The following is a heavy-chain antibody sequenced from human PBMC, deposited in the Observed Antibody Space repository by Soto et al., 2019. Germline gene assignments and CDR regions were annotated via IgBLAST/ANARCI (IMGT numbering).Heavy chain of an antibody. V-gene: IGHV4-34*01. J-gene: IGHJ4*02. CDR3: ARSLGENGVFDY. CDR2: INHSGST. CDR1: GGSFSGYY. D-gene: IGHD3-16*01. Sequence: SETLSLTCAVYGGSFSGYYWSWIRQPPGKGLEWIGEINHSGSTNYNPSLKSRVTISVDTSKNQFSLKLSSVTAADTAVYYCARSLGENGVFDYWGQGTLVTVSS.